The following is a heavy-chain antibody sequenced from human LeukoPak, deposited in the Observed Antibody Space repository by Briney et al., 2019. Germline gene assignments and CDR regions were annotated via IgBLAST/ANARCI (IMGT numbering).Heavy chain of an antibody. V-gene: IGHV3-7*01. CDR1: GFMSSNYW. D-gene: IGHD3-3*01. J-gene: IGHJ4*02. Sequence: GGSLRLSCAASGFMSSNYWMSWVRQAPGKGLEWVGNINQDGSQKSYVDSVRGRFTLSRNIAENSVFLQLNSLRADDSAVYYCARDRPYYDFWSGYYTGTINFDYWGQGTLVTVSS. CDR2: INQDGSQK. CDR3: ARDRPYYDFWSGYYTGTINFDY.